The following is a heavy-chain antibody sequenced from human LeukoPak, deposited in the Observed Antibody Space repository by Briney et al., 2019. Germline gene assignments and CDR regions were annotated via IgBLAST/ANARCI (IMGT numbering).Heavy chain of an antibody. CDR3: ARDVKGEWELSIDY. J-gene: IGHJ4*02. Sequence: ASVKVSCKASGYTFTSYGISWVRQAPGQGLEWMGWISAYNGNTNYAQKLQGRVTMTTDTSTSTAYMELRSLRSDDTAVYYCARDVKGEWELSIDYWGQGTLVTVSP. V-gene: IGHV1-18*01. CDR1: GYTFTSYG. D-gene: IGHD1-26*01. CDR2: ISAYNGNT.